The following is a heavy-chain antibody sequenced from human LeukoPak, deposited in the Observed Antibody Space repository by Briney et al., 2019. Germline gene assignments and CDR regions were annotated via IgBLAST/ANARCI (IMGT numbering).Heavy chain of an antibody. V-gene: IGHV3-13*04. Sequence: GGSLRLSCAASGFTFSSYDMHWVSQGPGKGLEWVSGIDTAGGTYYAGYVKGRFTISRENAKNSFYLQMNSLRAGDTAVYFCTRRMRGLGSYSDAFDIWGQGTMVTVSS. CDR1: GFTFSSYD. J-gene: IGHJ3*02. CDR2: IDTAGGT. D-gene: IGHD3-10*01. CDR3: TRRMRGLGSYSDAFDI.